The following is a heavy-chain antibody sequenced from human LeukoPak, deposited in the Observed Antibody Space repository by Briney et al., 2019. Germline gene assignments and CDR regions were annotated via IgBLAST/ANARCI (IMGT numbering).Heavy chain of an antibody. V-gene: IGHV4-59*01. CDR2: IYFSGST. CDR1: GGSIRSYY. CDR3: ARSYDTNFDY. D-gene: IGHD3-3*01. Sequence: SETPSLTCTVSGGSIRSYYWSWIRQPPGKGLEWIGYIYFSGSTSYNPSLKSRVTISVDRSKNQFSLKLSSVAAADTAVYYCARSYDTNFDYWGQGTLVTVSS. J-gene: IGHJ4*02.